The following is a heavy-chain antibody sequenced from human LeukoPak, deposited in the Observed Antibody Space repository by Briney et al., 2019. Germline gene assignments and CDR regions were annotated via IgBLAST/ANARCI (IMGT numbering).Heavy chain of an antibody. Sequence: GGSLRLSCAASGLTFSNYGMHWVRQAPGKGLEWVGFIRFDGRDKYYAESVKGRFTISRDNSKDTLYLQMNSLRAEDTALYYCAKDEKDDADANDRNWMDSWGQGTLVTVSS. CDR1: GLTFSNYG. J-gene: IGHJ5*01. CDR3: AKDEKDDADANDRNWMDS. CDR2: IRFDGRDK. D-gene: IGHD1-1*01. V-gene: IGHV3-30*02.